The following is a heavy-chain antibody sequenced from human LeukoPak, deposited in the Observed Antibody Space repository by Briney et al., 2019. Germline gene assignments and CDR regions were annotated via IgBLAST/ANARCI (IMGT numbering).Heavy chain of an antibody. D-gene: IGHD1-26*01. CDR1: GFTFSSYG. V-gene: IGHV3-33*01. CDR2: IWYDGSNK. J-gene: IGHJ4*02. Sequence: PGRSLRLSCAASGFTFSSYGMHWVRQAPGKGLEWVAVIWYDGSNKYYADSVKGRFTISRDNSKNTLYLQMNSLRAEDTAVYYCARNFRGNGSYNYYFDYWGQGTLVTVSS. CDR3: ARNFRGNGSYNYYFDY.